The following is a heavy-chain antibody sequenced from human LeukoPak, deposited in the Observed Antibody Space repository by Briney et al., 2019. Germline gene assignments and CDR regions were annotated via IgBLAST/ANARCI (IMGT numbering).Heavy chain of an antibody. Sequence: SETLSLTCTVSGYSISSGYYWGWIRQPPGKGLEWIGSIYHSGSTYYNPSLKSRVTISVDTSKNQLSLKLSSVTAADTAVYYCARELGWFDPWGQGTLVTVSS. CDR2: IYHSGST. CDR3: ARELGWFDP. J-gene: IGHJ5*02. CDR1: GYSISSGYY. V-gene: IGHV4-38-2*02.